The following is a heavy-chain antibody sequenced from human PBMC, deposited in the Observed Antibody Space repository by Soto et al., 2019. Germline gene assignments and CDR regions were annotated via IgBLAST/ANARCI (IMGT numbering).Heavy chain of an antibody. CDR1: GFTLSSYG. J-gene: IGHJ4*02. V-gene: IGHV3-30*03. CDR3: ARDSGGSYWGADY. CDR2: ISYDGSNK. Sequence: GSLRLSCAASGFTLSSYGMHWVRQAPVKGLEWVAVISYDGSNKYFADSVKGRFTISRDNSKNTLYLQMNSLRAEDTAVYYCARDSGGSYWGADYWGQGTLVTVSS. D-gene: IGHD1-26*01.